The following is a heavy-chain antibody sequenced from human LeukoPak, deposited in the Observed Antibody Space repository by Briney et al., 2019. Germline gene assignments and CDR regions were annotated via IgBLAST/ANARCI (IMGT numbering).Heavy chain of an antibody. J-gene: IGHJ3*02. V-gene: IGHV4-4*07. D-gene: IGHD3-10*01. CDR1: GGSFSGYY. CDR3: ARDVNYYGSGRGAFDI. CDR2: IYTSGST. Sequence: SETLSLTCAVYGGSFSGYYWSWIRQPAGKGLEWIGRIYTSGSTNYNPSLKSRVTMSVDTSKNQFSLKLSSVTAADTAVYYCARDVNYYGSGRGAFDIWGQGTMVTVSS.